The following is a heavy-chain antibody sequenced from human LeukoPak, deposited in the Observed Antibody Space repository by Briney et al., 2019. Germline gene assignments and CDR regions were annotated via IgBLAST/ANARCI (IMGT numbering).Heavy chain of an antibody. D-gene: IGHD4-17*01. J-gene: IGHJ4*02. V-gene: IGHV4-59*01. CDR2: IYYSGST. Sequence: PSETLSLTCTVSGGSLSSYYWSWIRQPPGKGLEWIGYIYYSGSTNYNPSLKSRVTISVDTSKNQFSLKLSSVTAADTAVYYCASFRAADTSPYGDYADYWGQGTLVTVSS. CDR3: ASFRAADTSPYGDYADY. CDR1: GGSLSSYY.